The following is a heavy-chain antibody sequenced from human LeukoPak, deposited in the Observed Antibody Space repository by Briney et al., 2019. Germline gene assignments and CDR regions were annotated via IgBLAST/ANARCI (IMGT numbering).Heavy chain of an antibody. CDR2: INHSGST. J-gene: IGHJ2*01. CDR3: ARGGIAVAGRNWYFDL. V-gene: IGHV4-34*01. D-gene: IGHD6-19*01. CDR1: GGSFSGYY. Sequence: SETLSLTCAVYGGSFSGYYWSWIRQPPGKGLEWIGEINHSGSTNYNPSLKSRVTISVDTSKNQFSLKLSSVTAADTAVYYRARGGIAVAGRNWYFDLWGRGTLVTVSS.